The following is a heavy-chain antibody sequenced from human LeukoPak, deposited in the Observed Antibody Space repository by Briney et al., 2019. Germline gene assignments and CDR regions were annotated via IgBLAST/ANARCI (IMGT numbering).Heavy chain of an antibody. V-gene: IGHV3-23*01. J-gene: IGHJ6*03. Sequence: GGSLRLSCAASGFTFSSYAMSWVRQAPGKGLKWVSTINDNGDGTYYADSVKGRFTISRDNSRNTLYLQMNSLRAEDTAVYYCAKGIVVVPAANYYYMDVWGKGTTVTVSS. CDR3: AKGIVVVPAANYYYMDV. D-gene: IGHD2-2*01. CDR2: INDNGDGT. CDR1: GFTFSSYA.